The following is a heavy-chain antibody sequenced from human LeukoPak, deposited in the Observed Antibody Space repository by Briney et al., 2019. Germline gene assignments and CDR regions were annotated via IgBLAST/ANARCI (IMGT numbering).Heavy chain of an antibody. CDR1: GVTFSNNW. D-gene: IGHD5-18*01. CDR3: AYSYGYAFDI. Sequence: GGSLRLSCAASGVTFSNNWMSWVRQVPGKGLEWVAHIKQDGSETYYVDSVKGRFTISRDNAKNSLYLQMDSLRAEDTAVYYCAYSYGYAFDIWGQGQWSSSLQ. J-gene: IGHJ3*02. CDR2: IKQDGSET. V-gene: IGHV3-7*03.